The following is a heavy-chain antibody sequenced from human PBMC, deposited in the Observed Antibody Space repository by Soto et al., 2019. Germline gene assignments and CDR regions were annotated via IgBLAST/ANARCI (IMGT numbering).Heavy chain of an antibody. V-gene: IGHV4-31*03. CDR2: IYYSGST. J-gene: IGHJ4*02. CDR1: GGSISSGGYY. Sequence: QVQLQESGPGLVKPSQTLSLTCTVSGGSISSGGYYWSWIRQHPGKGLEWIGYIYYSGSTYYNPSLRSRVTISVDTSKTQFSLKLCSVTAADTAVYYCARVYSGYERQFDYWGQGTLVTVSS. CDR3: ARVYSGYERQFDY. D-gene: IGHD5-12*01.